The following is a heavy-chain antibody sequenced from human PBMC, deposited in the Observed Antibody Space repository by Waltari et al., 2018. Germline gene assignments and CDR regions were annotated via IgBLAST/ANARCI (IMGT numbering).Heavy chain of an antibody. CDR1: GFIFSDSA. V-gene: IGHV3-73*01. CDR3: TRHDSGGWYYFDY. CDR2: IRSKGNNYAT. D-gene: IGHD3-22*01. Sequence: EVQLVESGGGLVQPGGSLTLSCAASGFIFSDSAMPWVRQAPGKGLEWVGRIRSKGNNYATSYAASVKGRFTISRDDSKNTAYLQMRSLKTEDTAVYYCTRHDSGGWYYFDYWGQGTLVTASS. J-gene: IGHJ4*02.